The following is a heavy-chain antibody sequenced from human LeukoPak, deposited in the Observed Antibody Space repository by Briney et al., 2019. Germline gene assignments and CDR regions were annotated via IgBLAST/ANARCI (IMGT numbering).Heavy chain of an antibody. V-gene: IGHV3-23*01. CDR2: ISGSGGST. D-gene: IGHD4-23*01. CDR1: GFTFSSYA. Sequence: GGSLRLSCAASGFTFSSYAMSWVRQAPGKGLEWVSAISGSGGSTYYADSVKGRFTISRDNSKNTLYLQMNSLRAEDTAVNYWAKVGGFTVVGPFDFWGQGTMVTFSS. J-gene: IGHJ3*01. CDR3: AKVGGFTVVGPFDF.